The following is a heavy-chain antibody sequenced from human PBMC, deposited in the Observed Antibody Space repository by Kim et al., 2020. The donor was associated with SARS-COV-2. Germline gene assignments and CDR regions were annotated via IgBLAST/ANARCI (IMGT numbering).Heavy chain of an antibody. V-gene: IGHV4-4*02. CDR2: IYHSGST. Sequence: SETLSLTCAVSGGSISSSNWWSWVRQPPGKGLEWIGEIYHSGSTNYNPSLKSRVTISVDKSKNQFSLKLSSVTAADTAVYYCAKGGIAPPRGFDPWGQGTLVTVSS. CDR1: GGSISSSNW. D-gene: IGHD6-13*01. CDR3: AKGGIAPPRGFDP. J-gene: IGHJ5*02.